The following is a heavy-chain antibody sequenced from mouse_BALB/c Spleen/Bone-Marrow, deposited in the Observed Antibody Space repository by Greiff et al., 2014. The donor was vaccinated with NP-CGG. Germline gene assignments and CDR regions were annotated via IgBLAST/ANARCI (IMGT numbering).Heavy chain of an antibody. CDR2: IRLKSNNYAT. V-gene: IGHV6-6*02. Sequence: EVQLVESGGGLVQPGGSMKLSCVASGFTFSNYWMNWVRQSPEKGLEWVAEIRLKSNNYATHYAESVKGRFTISRDDSKSSVYLQMTNLRAEDTGIYYCTTGFAYWGQGTLVTVSA. CDR1: GFTFSNYW. CDR3: TTGFAY. J-gene: IGHJ3*01.